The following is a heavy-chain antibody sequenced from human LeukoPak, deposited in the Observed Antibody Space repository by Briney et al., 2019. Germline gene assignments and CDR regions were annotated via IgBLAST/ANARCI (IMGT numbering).Heavy chain of an antibody. CDR2: ISYDGSNK. Sequence: GGSLRLSCAASGFTFSSYAMHWVRQAPGKGLEWVAVISYDGSNKYYADSVKGRFTISRDNSKNTLYLQMNSLRAEDTAVYYCAKEIGYSSSWYHFDYWGQGTLVTVSS. CDR1: GFTFSSYA. CDR3: AKEIGYSSSWYHFDY. J-gene: IGHJ4*02. D-gene: IGHD6-13*01. V-gene: IGHV3-30-3*01.